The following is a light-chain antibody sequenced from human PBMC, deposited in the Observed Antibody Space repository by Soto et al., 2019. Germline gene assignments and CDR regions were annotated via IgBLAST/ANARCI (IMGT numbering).Light chain of an antibody. J-gene: IGLJ1*01. CDR1: SSYIGHYDY. V-gene: IGLV2-14*03. Sequence: QSALTQPASVSGSPGQSITISCTGTSSYIGHYDYVSWYQQHPGKAPKLMIYHVTYRPSGVSNRYSGSKSGNSASLTISGLQADDEADYYCCSLTTSHTYVFGSGNKLTVL. CDR3: CSLTTSHTYV. CDR2: HVT.